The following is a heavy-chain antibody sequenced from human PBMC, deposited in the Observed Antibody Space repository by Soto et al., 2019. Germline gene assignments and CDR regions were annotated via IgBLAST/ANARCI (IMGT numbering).Heavy chain of an antibody. Sequence: GGSLRLSCAASGFTFSNYWMTWVRQAPGKGLEWVASIAQGGREKYYADSVKGRFTISRDNAKKSVYVQMNTLRAGDTAVYYCARGGPTSSSLSDFEHWGQGVLVTVSS. CDR3: ARGGPTSSSLSDFEH. V-gene: IGHV3-7*01. J-gene: IGHJ4*02. CDR1: GFTFSNYW. CDR2: IAQGGREK. D-gene: IGHD6-6*01.